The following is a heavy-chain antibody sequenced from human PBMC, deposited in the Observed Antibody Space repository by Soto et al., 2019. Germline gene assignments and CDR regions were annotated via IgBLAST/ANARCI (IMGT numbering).Heavy chain of an antibody. CDR3: ARRVYGSGSYFRPGNWFDP. J-gene: IGHJ5*02. V-gene: IGHV4-59*12. CDR1: EDSISSYQ. D-gene: IGHD3-10*01. CDR2: LSSSGIH. Sequence: SGTVSLTCTVSEDSISSYQCSCTLQPPGKVLEWIGFLSSSGIHIYIPSLKGRVTASVDTAKNQFSLELSSVTAADTAVYYCARRVYGSGSYFRPGNWFDPWGQGTLVTVS.